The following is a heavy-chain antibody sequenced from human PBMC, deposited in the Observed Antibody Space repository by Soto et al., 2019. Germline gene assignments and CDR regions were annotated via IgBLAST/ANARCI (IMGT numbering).Heavy chain of an antibody. J-gene: IGHJ4*02. CDR1: GFTFSSYA. CDR3: AEIPVAHTKDY. V-gene: IGHV3-23*01. Sequence: GGSLRLSCAASGFTFSSYAMSWVRQAPGKGLEWVSAISGSGGSTYYADSVKGRFTISRDTSKNTLYLQMNSLRAEDTAVYYCAEIPVAHTKDYWGQGTLVTVSS. D-gene: IGHD2-2*02. CDR2: ISGSGGST.